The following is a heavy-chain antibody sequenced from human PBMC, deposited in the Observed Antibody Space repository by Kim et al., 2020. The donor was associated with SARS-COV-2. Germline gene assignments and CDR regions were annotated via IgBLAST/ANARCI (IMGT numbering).Heavy chain of an antibody. CDR2: ISGSGGST. Sequence: GGSLRLSCAASGFTFSSYAMSWVRQAPGKGLEWVSAISGSGGSTYYADSVKGRFTISRDNPKNTLYLQMNSLRAEDTAVYYCAKGSHGSGSTNWFDPWGQGTLVTVSS. J-gene: IGHJ5*02. D-gene: IGHD3-10*01. CDR3: AKGSHGSGSTNWFDP. CDR1: GFTFSSYA. V-gene: IGHV3-23*01.